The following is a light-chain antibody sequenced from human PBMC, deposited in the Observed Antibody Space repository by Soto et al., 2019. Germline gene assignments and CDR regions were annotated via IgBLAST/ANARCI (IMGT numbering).Light chain of an antibody. V-gene: IGKV3-11*01. CDR1: QSVSSY. Sequence: EIVLTQSPATLSLSPGERATLSCRASQSVSSYLAWYQQKPGQAPRLLIYDASNRATGIPARFSGSGSGTDFTLTISSLEPEDFAVYYCQQRSNWPPVLGQGTRLEIK. CDR2: DAS. CDR3: QQRSNWPPV. J-gene: IGKJ5*01.